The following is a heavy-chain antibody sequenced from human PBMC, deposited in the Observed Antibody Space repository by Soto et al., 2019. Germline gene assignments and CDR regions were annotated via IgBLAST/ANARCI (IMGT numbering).Heavy chain of an antibody. D-gene: IGHD2-15*01. CDR2: ITGDGIKI. Sequence: EVQLVESGGGVVQPGGSLRLSCTASGFTFGGYTMPWVRQAPGKGLEWVSLITGDGIKIEYADSVSGRFTITGDNSQNYLYLQMNGLSHEDTAFYYCAKDGIAWHWGQGTLGPVSS. J-gene: IGHJ4*02. CDR3: AKDGIAWH. CDR1: GFTFGGYT. V-gene: IGHV3-43*01.